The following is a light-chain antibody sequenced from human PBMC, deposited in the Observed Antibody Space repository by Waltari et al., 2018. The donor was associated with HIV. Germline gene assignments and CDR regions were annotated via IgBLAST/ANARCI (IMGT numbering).Light chain of an antibody. CDR2: AGS. V-gene: IGKV1-9*01. Sequence: DLQLTPPHAVLSASVVDRVTIACRASQTTSSYLAWYQQKPCKAPMILIYAGSTLQSGVPSRFSGSGSGTEFALTISSLQPEDFATYYCQQLNTYPVTFGPGTRVEIK. J-gene: IGKJ3*01. CDR3: QQLNTYPVT. CDR1: QTTSSY.